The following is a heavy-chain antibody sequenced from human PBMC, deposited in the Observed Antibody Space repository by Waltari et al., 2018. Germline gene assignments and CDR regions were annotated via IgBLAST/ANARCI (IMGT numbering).Heavy chain of an antibody. CDR3: ARQNGGTFPNEEYFQH. CDR1: GGSFSGYY. J-gene: IGHJ1*01. Sequence: QVQLQQWGAGLLKPSETLSLTCAVYGGSFSGYYWSWIRQPPGKGLEWIGEINHSGSTNYNPSLTSRVTISVDTSKNQFSLKLSSVTAADTAVYYCARQNGGTFPNEEYFQHWGQGTLVTVSS. CDR2: INHSGST. D-gene: IGHD1-26*01. V-gene: IGHV4-34*01.